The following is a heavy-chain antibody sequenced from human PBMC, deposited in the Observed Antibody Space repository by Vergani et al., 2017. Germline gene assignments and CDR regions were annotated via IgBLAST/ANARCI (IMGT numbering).Heavy chain of an antibody. J-gene: IGHJ5*02. CDR1: GFTFSSYE. D-gene: IGHD3-10*01. CDR2: ISSSGSTI. Sequence: VQLVESGGGVVQPGGSLRLSCAASGFTFSSYEMNWVRQAPGKGLEWVSYISSSGSTIYYADSVKGRFTISRDNAKNSLYLQMNSLRAEDTAVYYCARGGTMVRGVIITRNWFDPWGQGTLVTVSS. V-gene: IGHV3-48*03. CDR3: ARGGTMVRGVIITRNWFDP.